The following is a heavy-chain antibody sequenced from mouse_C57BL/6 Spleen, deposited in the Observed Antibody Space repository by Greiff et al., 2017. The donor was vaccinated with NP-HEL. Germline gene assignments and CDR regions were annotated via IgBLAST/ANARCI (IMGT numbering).Heavy chain of an antibody. Sequence: EVQLQQSGPELVKPGASVKMSCKASGYTFTDYNMHWVKQSHGKSLEWIGYINPNNGGTSYNQKFKGKATLTVNKSSSTAYMELRILTSEDSAVYYCASSGSQSFYAMDYWGQGTSVTVSS. CDR2: INPNNGGT. CDR1: GYTFTDYN. CDR3: ASSGSQSFYAMDY. J-gene: IGHJ4*01. V-gene: IGHV1-22*01. D-gene: IGHD1-1*01.